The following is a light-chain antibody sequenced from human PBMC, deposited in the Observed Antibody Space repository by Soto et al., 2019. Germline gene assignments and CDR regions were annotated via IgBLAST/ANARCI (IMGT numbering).Light chain of an antibody. CDR3: QPYGSTGT. Sequence: ESVLTQSPGTLSLSPGERATLSCRASQNVSSSYLAWYQQKPGQAPRLLIYGTSSRATGIPDRFSGSGSGTDFTLTISSLEPEAFAVYYCQPYGSTGTFGQGTKVEIK. CDR1: QNVSSSY. V-gene: IGKV3-20*01. CDR2: GTS. J-gene: IGKJ1*01.